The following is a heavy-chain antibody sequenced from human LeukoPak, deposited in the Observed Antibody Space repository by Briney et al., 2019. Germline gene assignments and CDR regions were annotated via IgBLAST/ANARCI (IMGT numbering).Heavy chain of an antibody. Sequence: SVKVSCKASGGTFSSYAISWVRQAPGQGLEWMGRIIPILGIASYAQKFQGRVTITADKSTSTAYMELSSLRSEDTAVYYCAGEWIQLPSGMDVWGQGTTVTVSS. CDR2: IIPILGIA. V-gene: IGHV1-69*04. CDR1: GGTFSSYA. CDR3: AGEWIQLPSGMDV. J-gene: IGHJ6*02. D-gene: IGHD5-18*01.